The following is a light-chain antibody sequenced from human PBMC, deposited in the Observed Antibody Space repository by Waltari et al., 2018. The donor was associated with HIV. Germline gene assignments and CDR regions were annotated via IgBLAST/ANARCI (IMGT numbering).Light chain of an antibody. J-gene: IGLJ2*01. CDR3: QTWTTGIVL. CDR1: SGHINYA. V-gene: IGLV4-69*01. Sequence: QLVLTQSPSASASLRASVKLTCTLSSGHINYAIAWHQHRPEKGPRYLMRVNSDGSHIKGDGFPYRFSGSSSGAERYLIISSLQSEDEADYYCQTWTTGIVLFGGGTKLTVL. CDR2: VNSDGSH.